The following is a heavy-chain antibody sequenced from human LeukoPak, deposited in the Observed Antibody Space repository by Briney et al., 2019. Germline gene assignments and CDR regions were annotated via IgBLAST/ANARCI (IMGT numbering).Heavy chain of an antibody. V-gene: IGHV4-39*07. CDR2: VYYSGSI. CDR1: GDSITSGAYY. CDR3: ARRDYAAWFDP. Sequence: PSETLSLTCSVSGDSITSGAYYWAWLRQPPGKGLEWIGSVYYSGSIKYNPSLKGRVSISRDMSKNQFSLNLNSVNATDTAVYYCARRDYAAWFDPWGQGTLVTDSS. D-gene: IGHD4/OR15-4a*01. J-gene: IGHJ5*02.